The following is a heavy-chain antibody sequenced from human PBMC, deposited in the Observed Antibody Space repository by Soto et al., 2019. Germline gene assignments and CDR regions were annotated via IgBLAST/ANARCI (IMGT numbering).Heavy chain of an antibody. Sequence: SETLSLTCAVYGGSFSGYYWSWIRQPPGKGLEWIGEINHSGSTNYNPSLKSRVTISVDTSKNQFSLKLSSVTAADTAVYYCARGVHYDFWSGYYIQGGTDSCYFDYWGQGTLVTVSS. CDR2: INHSGST. CDR3: ARGVHYDFWSGYYIQGGTDSCYFDY. V-gene: IGHV4-34*01. J-gene: IGHJ4*02. CDR1: GGSFSGYY. D-gene: IGHD3-3*01.